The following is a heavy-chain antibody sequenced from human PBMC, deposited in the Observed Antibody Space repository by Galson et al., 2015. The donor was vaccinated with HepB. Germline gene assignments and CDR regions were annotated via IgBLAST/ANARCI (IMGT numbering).Heavy chain of an antibody. D-gene: IGHD6-19*01. J-gene: IGHJ5*02. CDR2: INPNSGGT. V-gene: IGHV1-2*06. Sequence: SVKVSCKASGYSFTDYHIHWVRQAPGQGLEWMGRINPNSGGTNYAQRFQGRVTMTRDTSITTVYMELSRLTSDDTAVYYCARDGYSSGWYGGALDPWGQGTLVTVSS. CDR3: ARDGYSSGWYGGALDP. CDR1: GYSFTDYH.